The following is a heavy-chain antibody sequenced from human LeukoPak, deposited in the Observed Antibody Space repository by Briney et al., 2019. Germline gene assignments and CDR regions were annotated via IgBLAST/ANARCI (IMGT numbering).Heavy chain of an antibody. Sequence: PGGSLTLSCAASGFTVSSNCMTWVRQAPGGGLEWCSVLCSGGSTYHADSVKGRFTISTDNSKNTLYLQMNSLRAEHSAVYHCARKVGDGYALDYGGQGALVTVSS. D-gene: IGHD5-18*01. V-gene: IGHV3-53*01. CDR1: GFTVSSNC. CDR3: ARKVGDGYALDY. CDR2: LCSGGST. J-gene: IGHJ4*02.